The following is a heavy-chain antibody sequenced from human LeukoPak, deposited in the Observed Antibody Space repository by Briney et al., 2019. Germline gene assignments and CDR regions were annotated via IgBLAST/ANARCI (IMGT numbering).Heavy chain of an antibody. CDR1: GFTFSSYA. Sequence: GGSLRLSCAASGFTFSSYAMSWVRQAPGKGLVWVSAISGSGGSTYYADSVKGRFTISRDNSKNTLYLQMNSLRAEDTAVYYCAKRAYYDFWSGYYDPFDYWGQGTLVTVSS. V-gene: IGHV3-23*01. CDR3: AKRAYYDFWSGYYDPFDY. J-gene: IGHJ4*02. CDR2: ISGSGGST. D-gene: IGHD3-3*01.